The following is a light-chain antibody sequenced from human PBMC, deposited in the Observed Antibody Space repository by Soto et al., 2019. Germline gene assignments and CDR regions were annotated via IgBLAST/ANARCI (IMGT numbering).Light chain of an antibody. J-gene: IGKJ5*01. CDR2: GTS. CDR1: QSVRRN. Sequence: EIVMTQSPATLSVSPGERATLSCRASQSVRRNLAWYQQRPGQPPRLLIYGTSTRATDIPARFSGSGSGTEFTLTISSLQSEGFAVYYCQQYNNWPAMTVGQGTRLEIK. V-gene: IGKV3D-15*01. CDR3: QQYNNWPAMT.